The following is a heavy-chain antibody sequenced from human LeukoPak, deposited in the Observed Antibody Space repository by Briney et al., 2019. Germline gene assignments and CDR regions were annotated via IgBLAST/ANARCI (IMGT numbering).Heavy chain of an antibody. D-gene: IGHD6-13*01. V-gene: IGHV4-34*01. CDR1: GGSFSGYY. Sequence: SETLSLTCAVYGGSFSGYYWSWIRQPPGKGLEWIGEINHSGSTNYNPSLKSRITISVDTSKNQFSLKLSSVTAADTAVYYCARVGNSSSWYYFDYWGQGTLVTVSS. CDR3: ARVGNSSSWYYFDY. J-gene: IGHJ4*02. CDR2: INHSGST.